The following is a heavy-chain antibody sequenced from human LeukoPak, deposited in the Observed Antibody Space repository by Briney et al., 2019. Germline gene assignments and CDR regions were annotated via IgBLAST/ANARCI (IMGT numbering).Heavy chain of an antibody. J-gene: IGHJ4*02. CDR2: ISYNGIDE. CDR1: GFTFRDYS. Sequence: GGSLRLSCEVSGFTFRDYSIHWFRQAPGGGLEWVAHISYNGIDEHYAGSVKGRFTVSRDDSKNTAYLLMSGLTTEDTAFYYCAKLEYGFDYWGQGTLVIVSS. D-gene: IGHD2/OR15-2a*01. V-gene: IGHV3-30*18. CDR3: AKLEYGFDY.